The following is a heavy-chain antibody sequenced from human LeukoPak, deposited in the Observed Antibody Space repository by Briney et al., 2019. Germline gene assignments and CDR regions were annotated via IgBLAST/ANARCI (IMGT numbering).Heavy chain of an antibody. J-gene: IGHJ4*02. CDR1: GYTLTELS. Sequence: ASVKVFCKVSGYTLTELSMHWVRQAPGKGLEWMGGFDPEDGETIYAQKFQGRVTMTEDTSTDTAYMELSSLRSEDTAVYYCATIDGHYDSSGYWGQGTLVTVSS. D-gene: IGHD3-22*01. V-gene: IGHV1-24*01. CDR2: FDPEDGET. CDR3: ATIDGHYDSSGY.